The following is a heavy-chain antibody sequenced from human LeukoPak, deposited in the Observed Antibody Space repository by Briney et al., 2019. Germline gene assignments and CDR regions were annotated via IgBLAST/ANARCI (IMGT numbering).Heavy chain of an antibody. CDR3: AGVNGVTSAHYDSSGFQRYYFDY. CDR2: ISSSSSYI. J-gene: IGHJ4*02. D-gene: IGHD3-22*01. CDR1: GFTFRSYT. Sequence: TGGSLRLSCAASGFTFRSYTMNWLRQAPGKGLEWVSSISSSSSYIYYTDSVRGRFTISRDNAGKSLYLQMNSLRAEDTAVYYCAGVNGVTSAHYDSSGFQRYYFDYWGQGTLATVSS. V-gene: IGHV3-21*01.